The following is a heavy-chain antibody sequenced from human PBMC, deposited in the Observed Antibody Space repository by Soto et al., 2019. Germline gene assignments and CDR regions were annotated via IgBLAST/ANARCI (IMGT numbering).Heavy chain of an antibody. Sequence: SETLSLTCAVYGGSFSGYYWSWIRQPPGKGLEWIGEINHSGSTNYNPSLKSRVTISVDTSKNQFSLKLSSVTAADTAVYYCARAGEYYGDYYYYGMDVWGQGTTVT. D-gene: IGHD3-10*01. J-gene: IGHJ6*02. CDR1: GGSFSGYY. CDR2: INHSGST. CDR3: ARAGEYYGDYYYYGMDV. V-gene: IGHV4-34*01.